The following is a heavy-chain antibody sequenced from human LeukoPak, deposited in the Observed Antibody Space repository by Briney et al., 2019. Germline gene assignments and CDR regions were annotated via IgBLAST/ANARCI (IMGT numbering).Heavy chain of an antibody. CDR2: FDPEDGET. D-gene: IGHD3-22*01. V-gene: IGHV1-24*01. Sequence: ASVKVSCKVSRYTLTELSMHWVRQAPGKGLEWMGGFDPEDGETIYAQKFQGRVTMTEDTSTDTAYMELSSLRSEDTAVYYCATALYDSSGYAVGFDYWGQGTLVTVSS. CDR1: RYTLTELS. CDR3: ATALYDSSGYAVGFDY. J-gene: IGHJ4*02.